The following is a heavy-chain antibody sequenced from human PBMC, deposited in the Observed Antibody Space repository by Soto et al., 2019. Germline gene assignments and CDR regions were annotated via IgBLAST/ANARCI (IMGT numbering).Heavy chain of an antibody. J-gene: IGHJ1*01. Sequence: QVQLVQSGAEVKKPGTSVKVSCKASGYTFTSNGISWVRQAPGQGLEWMGWIRTYNGNTNYAQKLQGRVTMTRDTSTSIAYMELRDLRSDDTAVYYCARDVYGDYGYWGQGSLVTGSS. CDR2: IRTYNGNT. CDR3: ARDVYGDYGY. V-gene: IGHV1-18*01. CDR1: GYTFTSNG. D-gene: IGHD4-17*01.